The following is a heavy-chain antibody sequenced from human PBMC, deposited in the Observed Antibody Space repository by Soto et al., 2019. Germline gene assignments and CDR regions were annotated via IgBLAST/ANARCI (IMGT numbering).Heavy chain of an antibody. D-gene: IGHD6-19*01. CDR3: SCPTRRSSRGWDWFDS. CDR2: INPVDSQT. Sequence: GESLKISCKGSGYNFTTYWIGWVRQMPGQGLEWMGIINPVDSQTTYNPSFQGQVTMSVDKSISTAYLQWTSLKASDNDMYYCSCPTRRSSRGWDWFDSWGQGTLVTVSS. CDR1: GYNFTTYW. J-gene: IGHJ5*01. V-gene: IGHV5-51*01.